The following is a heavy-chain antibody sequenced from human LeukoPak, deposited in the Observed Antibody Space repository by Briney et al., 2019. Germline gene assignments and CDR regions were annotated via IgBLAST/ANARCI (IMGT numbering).Heavy chain of an antibody. V-gene: IGHV1-24*01. J-gene: IGHJ4*02. Sequence: ASVKVSSMISGFGLSILSIHWMRPAPGKGLEWVGGIRPETGEPIFAQKFRGRVTITEDTFTDTGYLELRGLTSEDTAVYYCSTDSGRSYFYFDFWGQGTLVTVSS. CDR2: IRPETGEP. CDR1: GFGLSILS. CDR3: STDSGRSYFYFDF. D-gene: IGHD2/OR15-2a*01.